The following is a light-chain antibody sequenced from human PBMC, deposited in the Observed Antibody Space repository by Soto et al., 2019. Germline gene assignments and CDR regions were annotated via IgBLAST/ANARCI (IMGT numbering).Light chain of an antibody. J-gene: IGKJ1*01. V-gene: IGKV3-20*01. CDR3: QQYGNSPT. CDR1: QSVSAGY. CDR2: ETS. Sequence: EVVLTQSPGTRSLSPGERATLSCRASQSVSAGYFAWYQQKPGQAPRLLIYETSSRTTGTPDRFSGGGSGTDCTLTISRLEPEDFAVYYCQQYGNSPTFGQGTKVDIK.